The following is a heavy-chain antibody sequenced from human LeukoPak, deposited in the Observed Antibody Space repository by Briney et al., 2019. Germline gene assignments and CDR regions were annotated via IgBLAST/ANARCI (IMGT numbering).Heavy chain of an antibody. CDR1: GGSISSSICY. Sequence: PSETLSLTCTCSGGSISSSICYWGWIRQPPGKGLEWIGSIYYNGSTYYNPSLKSRLTISVDTSKNQFSLKLSSVIAADTAVYYCARRAGSNWFYYYYCIDVWGQGTTVTVSS. V-gene: IGHV4-39*01. D-gene: IGHD6-13*01. CDR3: ARRAGSNWFYYYYCIDV. CDR2: IYYNGST. J-gene: IGHJ6*02.